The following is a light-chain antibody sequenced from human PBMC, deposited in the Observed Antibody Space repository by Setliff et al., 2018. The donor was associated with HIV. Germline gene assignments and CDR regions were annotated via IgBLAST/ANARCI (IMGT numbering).Light chain of an antibody. V-gene: IGLV2-14*01. Sequence: SALTQPASASGSPGQSITISCTGTSSDVGGYNYVSWYQQHPGKAPKLMIYEVSNRPSGVSNRFSGSKSGNTASLTISGLQAEDEADYYCSSYTGSRTYVFGTGTRSPS. J-gene: IGLJ1*01. CDR3: SSYTGSRTYV. CDR2: EVS. CDR1: SSDVGGYNY.